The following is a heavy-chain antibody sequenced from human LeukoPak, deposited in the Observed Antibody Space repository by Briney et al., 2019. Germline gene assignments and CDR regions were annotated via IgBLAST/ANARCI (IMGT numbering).Heavy chain of an antibody. CDR3: TRRVGDSYFYGMDV. D-gene: IGHD5/OR15-5a*01. CDR2: IRSKAYSYAT. Sequence: GGSLRLSCAASGFTFSASPIHWVRQVSGKGLEWVGRIRSKAYSYATACAESVKGRCTISRDDSENTAYLQLNSLKTEDTAVYYCTRRVGDSYFYGMDVWGQGTPVTVSS. J-gene: IGHJ6*02. CDR1: GFTFSASP. V-gene: IGHV3-73*01.